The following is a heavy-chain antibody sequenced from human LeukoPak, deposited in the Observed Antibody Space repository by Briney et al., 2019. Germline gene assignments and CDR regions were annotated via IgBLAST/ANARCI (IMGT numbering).Heavy chain of an antibody. CDR3: VRDEDADSGIWLDP. D-gene: IGHD4-17*01. CDR2: ISYNGRT. V-gene: IGHV4-59*13. CDR1: GGSIGSSF. Sequence: PSETLSLTCSVFGGSIGSSFWNWIRLSPGKGLEWIGYISYNGRTNYSPSLKSRVIISIDTSKNQLSLNLTSVTAADTALYYCVRDEDADSGIWLDPWGQGILVTVSS. J-gene: IGHJ5*02.